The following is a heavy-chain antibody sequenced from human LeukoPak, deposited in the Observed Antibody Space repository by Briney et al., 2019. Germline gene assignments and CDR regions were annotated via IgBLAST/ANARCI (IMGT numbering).Heavy chain of an antibody. V-gene: IGHV7-4-1*02. Sequence: ASVKVSCKASGYSFTSYAMHWVRQAPGQGLEWMGWINTNTGNPTYAQGFTGRFVFSLDTSVSTAYLQISSLKAEDTAVYYCARDLDDTLTGYRALRYWGQGTLVTVSS. CDR2: INTNTGNP. CDR1: GYSFTSYA. CDR3: ARDLDDTLTGYRALRY. J-gene: IGHJ4*02. D-gene: IGHD3-9*01.